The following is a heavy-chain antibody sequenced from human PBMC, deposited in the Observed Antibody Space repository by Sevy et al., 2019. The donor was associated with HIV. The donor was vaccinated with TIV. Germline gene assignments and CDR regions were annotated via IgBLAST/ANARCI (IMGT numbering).Heavy chain of an antibody. D-gene: IGHD6-13*01. V-gene: IGHV3-33*06. Sequence: GGSLRLSCAASGFTFSSYGMHWVRQAPGKGLEWVAVIWYDGSNKYYADSVKGRFTISRDNSKNTLYLQMNSLRAEDTAVYYCAKVEAAVVSGFYYYYYMDFWGKGTTVTVSS. J-gene: IGHJ6*03. CDR3: AKVEAAVVSGFYYYYYMDF. CDR1: GFTFSSYG. CDR2: IWYDGSNK.